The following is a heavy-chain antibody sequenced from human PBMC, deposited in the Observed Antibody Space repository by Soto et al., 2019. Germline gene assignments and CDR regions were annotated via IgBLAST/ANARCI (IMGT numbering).Heavy chain of an antibody. D-gene: IGHD2-2*01. J-gene: IGHJ4*02. V-gene: IGHV4-59*12. Sequence: SETLSLTCTVSGGSISSYYWSWIRQPPGKGLEWIGYIYYSASTNYSLSLKSRVTISIDRSKNQFSLKLSSVTAADTAVYYCARVPDYWGQGILVTVSS. CDR2: IYYSAST. CDR3: ARVPDY. CDR1: GGSISSYY.